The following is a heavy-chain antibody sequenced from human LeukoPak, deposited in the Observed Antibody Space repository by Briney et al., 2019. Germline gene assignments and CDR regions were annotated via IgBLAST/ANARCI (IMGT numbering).Heavy chain of an antibody. Sequence: GGSLRLSCTTSVFTVTNYWMHWVRQAPGEGLVWVSRINSDGSNTNYAGSVKGRFTLSRDNARNTLYLQMNTLRAEDTAVYYCAGGLSYYYYTVGYWGQGTLVTVSS. CDR2: INSDGSNT. V-gene: IGHV3-74*01. CDR3: AGGLSYYYYTVGY. J-gene: IGHJ4*02. CDR1: VFTVTNYW. D-gene: IGHD3-10*01.